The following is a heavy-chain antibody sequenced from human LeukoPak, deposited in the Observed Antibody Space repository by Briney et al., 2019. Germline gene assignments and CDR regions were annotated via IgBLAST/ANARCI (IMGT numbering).Heavy chain of an antibody. D-gene: IGHD6-13*01. J-gene: IGHJ4*02. Sequence: GGSLRLSCAASGFTFRSHAMNWVRQAPGKGLEWVSVISGSGTNTDYADSVKGRFTISRDNSKNTLYLQMNSLRAEDTAVYYCAKSFGPVIAAAGTGADWGQGTLVTVSS. CDR1: GFTFRSHA. CDR2: ISGSGTNT. V-gene: IGHV3-23*01. CDR3: AKSFGPVIAAAGTGAD.